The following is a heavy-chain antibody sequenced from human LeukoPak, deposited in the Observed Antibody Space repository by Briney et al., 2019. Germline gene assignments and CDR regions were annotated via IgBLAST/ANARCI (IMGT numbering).Heavy chain of an antibody. CDR2: IYYSGST. Sequence: MASETLSLTCAVYGGSFSGYYWSWIRQPPGKGLERIGYIYYSGSTNYNPSLKSRVTISVDTSKNQFSLKLSSVTAADTAVYYCARGGISFWGERYYYYYYMDVWGKGTTVTISS. J-gene: IGHJ6*03. CDR3: ARGGISFWGERYYYYYYMDV. CDR1: GGSFSGYY. D-gene: IGHD3-16*01. V-gene: IGHV4-59*01.